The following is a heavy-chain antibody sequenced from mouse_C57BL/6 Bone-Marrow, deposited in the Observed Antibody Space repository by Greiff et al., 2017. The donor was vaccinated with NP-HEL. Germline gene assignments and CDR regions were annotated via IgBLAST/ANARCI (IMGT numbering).Heavy chain of an antibody. V-gene: IGHV1-26*01. CDR2: INPNNGGT. CDR3: ARGRDYDGPYAMDY. CDR1: GYTFTDYY. D-gene: IGHD2-4*01. J-gene: IGHJ4*01. Sequence: EVQLQQSGPELVKPGASVKISCKASGYTFTDYYMNWVKQSHGKSLEWIGDINPNNGGTSYTQKFKGKATLTVDKSSSTAYMELRSLTSEDSAVYYCARGRDYDGPYAMDYWGQGTSVTVSS.